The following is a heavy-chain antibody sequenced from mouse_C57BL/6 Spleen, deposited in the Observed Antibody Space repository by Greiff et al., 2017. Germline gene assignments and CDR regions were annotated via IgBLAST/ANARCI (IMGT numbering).Heavy chain of an antibody. Sequence: ESGPGLVKPSQSLSLTCSVTGYSITSGYYWNWIRQFPGNKLEWMGYISYDGSNNYNPSLKNRISITRDTSKNQFFLKLNSVTTEDTATXYCARDGYYYAMDYWGQGTSVTVSS. CDR1: GYSITSGYY. J-gene: IGHJ4*01. V-gene: IGHV3-6*01. D-gene: IGHD2-2*01. CDR3: ARDGYYYAMDY. CDR2: ISYDGSN.